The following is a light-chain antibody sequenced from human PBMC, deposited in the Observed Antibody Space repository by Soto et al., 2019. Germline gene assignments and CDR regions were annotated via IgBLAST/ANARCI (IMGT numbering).Light chain of an antibody. CDR3: SSYAASTTLL. CDR1: SSDVGTYDR. J-gene: IGLJ2*01. CDR2: EVH. Sequence: QSALTQPPSASGSPGQSVTISCIGSSSDVGTYDRVSWYQAPPGTAPKLIIYEVHYRPSGVPDRFSGSKSGNTASLTISGLQAEDEADYYCSSYAASTTLLFGGGTKLTVL. V-gene: IGLV2-18*02.